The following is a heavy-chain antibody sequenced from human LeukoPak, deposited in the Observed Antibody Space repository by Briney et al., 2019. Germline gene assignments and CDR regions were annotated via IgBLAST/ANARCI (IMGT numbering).Heavy chain of an antibody. CDR1: GFTFSTYA. V-gene: IGHV3-30*04. Sequence: GGSLRLSCAASGFTFSTYAMHWVRQAPGKGLEWVAVISYDGSNKYYADSVKGRFTISRDNSKNTVYLQMNSLRPEDTAVYYCARIQNAPYGEYVAFDCCGQGALVTVSS. J-gene: IGHJ4*02. CDR3: ARIQNAPYGEYVAFDC. D-gene: IGHD4-17*01. CDR2: ISYDGSNK.